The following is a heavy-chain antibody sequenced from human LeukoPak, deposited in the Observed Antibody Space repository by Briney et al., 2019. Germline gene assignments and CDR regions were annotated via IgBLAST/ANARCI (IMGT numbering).Heavy chain of an antibody. V-gene: IGHV3-7*01. Sequence: PGGSLRLSCTASGFTFSTYWMSWVRQAPGKGLEWVASMNQDGSGRHYSDSVKGRFTISRDNAKNSVSLQMNSLRVEDTALYYCTREDRVGGSLDAWGQGTLVTVS. J-gene: IGHJ5*02. CDR3: TREDRVGGSLDA. D-gene: IGHD1-26*01. CDR2: MNQDGSGR. CDR1: GFTFSTYW.